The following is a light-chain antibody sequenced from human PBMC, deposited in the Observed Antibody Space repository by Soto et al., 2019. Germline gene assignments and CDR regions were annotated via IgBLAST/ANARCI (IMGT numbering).Light chain of an antibody. CDR3: QQRSSWRVT. CDR1: QSVSTF. J-gene: IGKJ4*01. V-gene: IGKV3-11*01. Sequence: EIVLTQFPATLSLSPWERATLSCRASQSVSTFLAWYQQKPGQAPRLVVYDASKRATGIPARFSGSGSGTDFTLTISSLEPEDFAVYYCQQRSSWRVTFGGGTKVEIK. CDR2: DAS.